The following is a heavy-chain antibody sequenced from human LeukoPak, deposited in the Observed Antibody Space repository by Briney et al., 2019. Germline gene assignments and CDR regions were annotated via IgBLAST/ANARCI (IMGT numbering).Heavy chain of an antibody. J-gene: IGHJ4*02. CDR1: GGSVNSGTHS. D-gene: IGHD3-10*01. CDR3: ARDLVGVRPFDY. Sequence: PSQTLSLTCAVSGGSVNSGTHSWSWIRQPPGKGLEYIGYIYYSGNTYYNPSLKSRLSISIETSKKQFSLRLSSVTAADTAVYYCARDLVGVRPFDYWGQGTLVTVSS. V-gene: IGHV4-30-4*07. CDR2: IYYSGNT.